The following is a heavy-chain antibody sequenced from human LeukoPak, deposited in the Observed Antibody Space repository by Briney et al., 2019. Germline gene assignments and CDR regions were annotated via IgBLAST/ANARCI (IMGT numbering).Heavy chain of an antibody. V-gene: IGHV3-74*01. Sequence: GGSLRLSCAASGFTFSNYWMSWVRHAPGKGLVWVSRINSDGSSKHYADSVKGRFTISRDNAKNTLHLQMTSLRAEDTAVYYCARGGPDSSDYSSLFDYWGRGILVTVSS. J-gene: IGHJ4*02. D-gene: IGHD3-22*01. CDR3: ARGGPDSSDYSSLFDY. CDR2: INSDGSSK. CDR1: GFTFSNYW.